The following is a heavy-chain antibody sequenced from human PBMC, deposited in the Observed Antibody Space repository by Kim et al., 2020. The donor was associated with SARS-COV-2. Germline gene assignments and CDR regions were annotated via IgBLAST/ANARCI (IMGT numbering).Heavy chain of an antibody. D-gene: IGHD3-10*01. CDR3: ARGGGQFPFDY. CDR2: IWYGGSNK. V-gene: IGHV3-33*01. Sequence: GGSLRLSCAASGFTFSSYGMHWVRQAPGKGLEWVAVIWYGGSNKYYAYSVKGRFTISRDNSKNTLYLQMNSLRAEDTAVYYCARGGGQFPFDYWGQGTLVTVSS. J-gene: IGHJ4*02. CDR1: GFTFSSYG.